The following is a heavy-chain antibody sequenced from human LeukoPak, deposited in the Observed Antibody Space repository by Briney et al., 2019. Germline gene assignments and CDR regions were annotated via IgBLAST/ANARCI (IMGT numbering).Heavy chain of an antibody. D-gene: IGHD3-9*01. CDR3: ARPVLRYFDWLPNGMDV. Sequence: SETLSLTCTVSGGSINSSSYYWGWIRQPPGKGLEWIGSIYYSGSTYYNPSLKSRVTISVDTSKNQFSLKLSSVTAADTAVYYCARPVLRYFDWLPNGMDVWGQGTTVTVSS. J-gene: IGHJ6*02. CDR2: IYYSGST. V-gene: IGHV4-39*01. CDR1: GGSINSSSYY.